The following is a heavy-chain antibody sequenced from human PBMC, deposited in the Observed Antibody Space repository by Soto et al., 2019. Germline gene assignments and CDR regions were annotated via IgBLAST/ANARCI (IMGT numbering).Heavy chain of an antibody. Sequence: QVQLVESGGGLVKPGGSLRLSWAASGFTFSDYYMSWIRQAPGKGLEWVSYISSSSSYTNYADSVKGRFTISRDSAKNSLYLQMNRLRAEDTAVYYCASDKYSSSSGDDYWGQGTLVTVSS. V-gene: IGHV3-11*06. CDR3: ASDKYSSSSGDDY. CDR2: ISSSSSYT. J-gene: IGHJ4*02. CDR1: GFTFSDYY. D-gene: IGHD6-6*01.